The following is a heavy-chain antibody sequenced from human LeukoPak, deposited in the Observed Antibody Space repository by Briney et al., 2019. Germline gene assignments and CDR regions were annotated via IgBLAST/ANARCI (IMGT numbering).Heavy chain of an antibody. CDR2: IIPIFGTA. D-gene: IGHD3-10*01. CDR1: GYTFTSYD. Sequence: SVKVSCKASGYTFTSYDINWVRQATGQGLEWMGGIIPIFGTANYAQKFQGRVTITADESTSTAYMELSSLRSEDTAVYYCARRLITMVRGVMYYYYMDVWGKGTTVTISS. CDR3: ARRLITMVRGVMYYYYMDV. V-gene: IGHV1-69*13. J-gene: IGHJ6*03.